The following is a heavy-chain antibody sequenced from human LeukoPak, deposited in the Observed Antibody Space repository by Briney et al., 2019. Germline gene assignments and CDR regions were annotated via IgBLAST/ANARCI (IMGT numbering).Heavy chain of an antibody. J-gene: IGHJ4*02. CDR1: GFDFSNYW. CDR3: ASNYGG. CDR2: IKQDGSEK. D-gene: IGHD4-11*01. Sequence: GGSLRLSCAASGFDFSNYWMYWVRQAPGKELEWVANIKQDGSEKYYVDSVRGRFTISRDNAKNSLSLQMNSLRAEDTAVYYCASNYGGWGQGTLVTVSS. V-gene: IGHV3-7*03.